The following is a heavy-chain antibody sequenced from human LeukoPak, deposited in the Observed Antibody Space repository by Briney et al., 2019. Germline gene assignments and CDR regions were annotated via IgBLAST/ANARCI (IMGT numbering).Heavy chain of an antibody. V-gene: IGHV4-4*07. Sequence: SETLSLTCTVSGGSISSYYWSWIRQPAGKGLEWIGRIYTSGSTNYNASLKSRVSMSVDTSKNQFSLKLSSVTAADTAVFYCARENSGSYREIDYWGQGTLVTVSS. D-gene: IGHD1-26*01. CDR1: GGSISSYY. CDR2: IYTSGST. J-gene: IGHJ4*02. CDR3: ARENSGSYREIDY.